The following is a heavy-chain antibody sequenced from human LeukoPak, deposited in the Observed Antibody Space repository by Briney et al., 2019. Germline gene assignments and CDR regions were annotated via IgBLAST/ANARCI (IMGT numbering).Heavy chain of an antibody. D-gene: IGHD6-6*01. V-gene: IGHV3-30*02. CDR2: IRYDGSNK. CDR3: AKDGYSSSRAPDY. J-gene: IGHJ4*02. CDR1: GFTFSTFG. Sequence: GGSLRLSCAASGFTFSTFGMHWVRQAPGKGLEWMAFIRYDGSNKYYADSVKGRFTISRDNSKNTLYLQMNSLRAEDTAVYYCAKDGYSSSRAPDYWGQGTLVTVSS.